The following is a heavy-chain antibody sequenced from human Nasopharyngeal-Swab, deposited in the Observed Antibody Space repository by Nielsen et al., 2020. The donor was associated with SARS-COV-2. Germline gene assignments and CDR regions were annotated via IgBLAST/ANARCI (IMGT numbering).Heavy chain of an antibody. J-gene: IGHJ3*02. Sequence: GESLKISCTTSGFTFGDYAMSWFRQAPGKGLEWVGIIRSKTYGGAPEYAASVKGRFTISRDGAESIAYLQMNSLETEDTGVYYCARSVGSFYGQGAFDIWGQGTMVTVSS. CDR1: GFTFGDYA. D-gene: IGHD1-26*01. CDR3: ARSVGSFYGQGAFDI. CDR2: IRSKTYGGAP. V-gene: IGHV3-49*01.